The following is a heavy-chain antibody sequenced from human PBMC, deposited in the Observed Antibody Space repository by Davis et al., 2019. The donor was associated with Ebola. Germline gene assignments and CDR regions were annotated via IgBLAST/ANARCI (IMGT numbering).Heavy chain of an antibody. J-gene: IGHJ4*02. CDR3: AISGADILTGYYNDY. D-gene: IGHD3-9*01. CDR1: GYTFTSYY. V-gene: IGHV1-46*01. CDR2: INPSGGST. Sequence: AASVKVSCKASGYTFTSYYMHWVRQAPGQGLEWMGIINPSGGSTSYAQKFQGRVTMTRDTSTSTVCMELSSLRSEDTAVYYCAISGADILTGYYNDYWGQGTLVTVSS.